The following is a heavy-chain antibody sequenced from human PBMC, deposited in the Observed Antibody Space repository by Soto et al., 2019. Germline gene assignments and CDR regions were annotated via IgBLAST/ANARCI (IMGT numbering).Heavy chain of an antibody. CDR3: AAEYSSSSWYYYYYGMDV. Sequence: HPGGSLRLSCAASGFTFSSYGMHWVRQAPGKGLEWVAVISYDGSNKYYADSVKGRFTISRDNSKNTLYLQMNSLRAEDTAVYYCAAEYSSSSWYYYYYGMDVWGQGTTVTVSS. D-gene: IGHD6-6*01. V-gene: IGHV3-30*03. CDR2: ISYDGSNK. CDR1: GFTFSSYG. J-gene: IGHJ6*02.